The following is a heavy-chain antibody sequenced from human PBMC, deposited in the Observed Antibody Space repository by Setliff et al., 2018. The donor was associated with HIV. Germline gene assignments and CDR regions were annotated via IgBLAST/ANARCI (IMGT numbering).Heavy chain of an antibody. Sequence: LRLSCAASGFTFGSYDMNWVRQAPGKGLEWVSYISGSGSIIYYADSVKGRFTISRDNAKNSLYLQMNSLRAEDTAVYYCARDATRGGDMDVWAKGTTVTISS. CDR3: ARDATRGGDMDV. CDR2: ISGSGSII. CDR1: GFTFGSYD. D-gene: IGHD2-15*01. J-gene: IGHJ6*03. V-gene: IGHV3-48*03.